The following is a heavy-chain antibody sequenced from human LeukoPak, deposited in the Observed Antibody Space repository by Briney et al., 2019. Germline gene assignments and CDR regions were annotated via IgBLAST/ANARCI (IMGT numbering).Heavy chain of an antibody. CDR3: ARDKFPYDFWSGYSYYFDY. CDR1: GYTFTGYY. CDR2: INPNSGAT. Sequence: ASVKVSCEASGYTFTGYYMHWVRQAPGQGLEWMGWINPNSGATNYAQKFQGRVTMTKDTSISTAYMELSRLRSDDMAVYYCARDKFPYDFWSGYSYYFDYWGQGTLVTVSS. V-gene: IGHV1-2*02. D-gene: IGHD3-3*01. J-gene: IGHJ4*02.